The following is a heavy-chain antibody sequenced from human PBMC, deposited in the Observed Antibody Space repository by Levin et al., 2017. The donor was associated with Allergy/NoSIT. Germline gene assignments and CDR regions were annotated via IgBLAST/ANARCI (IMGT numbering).Heavy chain of an antibody. V-gene: IGHV1-18*01. D-gene: IGHD3-3*01. CDR2: ISAYNGNT. J-gene: IGHJ2*01. CDR1: GYTFTSYG. CDR3: ARVSNDFWTSYWYFDL. Sequence: ASVKVSCKASGYTFTSYGISWVRQAPGQGLEWMGWISAYNGNTNYAQKLQGRVTMTTDTSTSTAYMELRSLRSDDTAVYYCARVSNDFWTSYWYFDLWGRGTLVTVSS.